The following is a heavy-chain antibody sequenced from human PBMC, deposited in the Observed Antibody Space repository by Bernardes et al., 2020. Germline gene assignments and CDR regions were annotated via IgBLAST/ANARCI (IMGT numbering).Heavy chain of an antibody. CDR1: GFSFSSYA. D-gene: IGHD3-3*01. Sequence: GGSLRLWCAACGFSFSSYAMSWVRQAPGKGLEWVSAISGSGGSTYYADSVKGRFTISRDNSKNTVYLQMNSLRAEDTAVYYCAKREYYDFWSGPIDYWGQGTLVTVSS. CDR2: ISGSGGST. J-gene: IGHJ4*02. CDR3: AKREYYDFWSGPIDY. V-gene: IGHV3-23*01.